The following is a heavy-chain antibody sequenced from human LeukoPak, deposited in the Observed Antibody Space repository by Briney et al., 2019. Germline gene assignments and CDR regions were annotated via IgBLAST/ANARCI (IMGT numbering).Heavy chain of an antibody. Sequence: SETLSLTCTVSGGSISTSNYYWGWIRQPPGKGLEWIGNIFYSGSTYYSPSLRSRVTISVDTSKNQFSLKLSSVTAADTAVYYCARADFWSGYPDYWGQGTLVTVSS. CDR3: ARADFWSGYPDY. CDR1: GGSISTSNYY. J-gene: IGHJ4*02. V-gene: IGHV4-39*07. D-gene: IGHD3-3*01. CDR2: IFYSGST.